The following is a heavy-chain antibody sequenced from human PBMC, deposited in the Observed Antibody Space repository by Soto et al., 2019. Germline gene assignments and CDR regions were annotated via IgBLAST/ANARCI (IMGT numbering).Heavy chain of an antibody. V-gene: IGHV3-21*01. D-gene: IGHD6-19*01. CDR3: ARSIAVADLFDY. Sequence: EVQLVESGGGLVKPGGSLRLSCAASGFTFSSYSMNWVRQAPGKGLEWVSSISSSSSYIYYADSVKGRFTISRDNAKNSLYLQMNSLRAEDTAVYCCARSIAVADLFDYWGQGTLVTVSS. J-gene: IGHJ4*02. CDR2: ISSSSSYI. CDR1: GFTFSSYS.